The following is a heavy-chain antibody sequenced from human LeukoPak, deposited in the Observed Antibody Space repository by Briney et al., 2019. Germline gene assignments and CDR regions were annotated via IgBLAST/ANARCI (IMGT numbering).Heavy chain of an antibody. CDR1: GYTFTSYY. V-gene: IGHV1-46*04. J-gene: IGHJ4*02. D-gene: IGHD3-22*01. CDR2: INPSGGST. CDR3: ARVANRDSSGYYEALDF. Sequence: ASVKVSCKASGYTFTSYYMHWVRHAPGQGLVWMVIINPSGGSTSYPQKLQGRDTMTRDTSTSTVYMELSSLRSEDTAVYYCARVANRDSSGYYEALDFWGQGTLVTVSS.